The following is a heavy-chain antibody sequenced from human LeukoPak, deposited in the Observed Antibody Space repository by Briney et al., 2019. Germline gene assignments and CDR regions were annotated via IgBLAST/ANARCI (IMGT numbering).Heavy chain of an antibody. CDR1: GGSISSGDYY. V-gene: IGHV4-30-4*01. CDR2: IYYSGNT. Sequence: TSQTLSLTCTVSGGSISSGDYYWTWIRQPPGKGLEWIGYIYYSGNTYYNPSLKSRVTISLDTSKNKFSLKLRSVTAADTAVYYCARATVARNFYYYGMDVWGQGTSVTVSS. J-gene: IGHJ6*02. CDR3: ARATVARNFYYYGMDV. D-gene: IGHD2-15*01.